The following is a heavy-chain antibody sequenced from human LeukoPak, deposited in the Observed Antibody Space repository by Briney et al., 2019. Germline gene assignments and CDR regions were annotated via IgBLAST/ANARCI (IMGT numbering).Heavy chain of an antibody. CDR3: SNEGVQTPRDWYFDL. J-gene: IGHJ2*01. D-gene: IGHD3-16*01. CDR1: GFTFSTDG. Sequence: PGGSLRLSSAASGFTFSTDGMGWVRQAPGKGLEWVTSINDNGGTSTWYADSVKGLLPISRDNSNSTLYLQINSLRAEDTAVYYCSNEGVQTPRDWYFDLWGRGTLVTVSS. CDR2: INDNGGTST. V-gene: IGHV3-23*05.